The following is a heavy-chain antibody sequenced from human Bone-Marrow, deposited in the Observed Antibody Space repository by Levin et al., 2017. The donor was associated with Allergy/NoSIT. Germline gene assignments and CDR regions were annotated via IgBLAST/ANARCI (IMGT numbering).Heavy chain of an antibody. CDR2: IRGSGSST. CDR1: GFTFNSYA. J-gene: IGHJ4*02. CDR3: AKGAGWVAGAVALI. V-gene: IGHV3-23*01. Sequence: ETLSLTCAASGFTFNSYALSWVRQAPGKGLEWVSAIRGSGSSTYYADSVKGRFTISRDNSKTTLYLQMNSLRAEDTAVYYCAKGAGWVAGAVALIWGQGTLVTVSS. D-gene: IGHD6-19*01.